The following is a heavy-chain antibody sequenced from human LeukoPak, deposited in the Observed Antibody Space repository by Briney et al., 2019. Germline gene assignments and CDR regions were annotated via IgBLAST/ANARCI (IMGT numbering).Heavy chain of an antibody. Sequence: PSETLSLTCTVSGGSISSYYWSWIRQPPGKGLKWIGYIYYSGSTNYNPSLKSRVTISVDTSKNQFSLKLSSVTAADTAVYYCARARDYYDSSGFPYWYFDLWGRGTLVTVSS. D-gene: IGHD3-22*01. CDR1: GGSISSYY. J-gene: IGHJ2*01. CDR2: IYYSGST. CDR3: ARARDYYDSSGFPYWYFDL. V-gene: IGHV4-59*01.